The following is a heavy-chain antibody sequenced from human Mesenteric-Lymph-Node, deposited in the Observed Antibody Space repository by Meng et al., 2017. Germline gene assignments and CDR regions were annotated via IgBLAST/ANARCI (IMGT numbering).Heavy chain of an antibody. CDR3: TTGALMVRGVVKNDY. J-gene: IGHJ4*02. CDR2: IKSKTDGGTT. D-gene: IGHD3-10*01. Sequence: GGSLRLSCAASGFTFSNAWMSWVRQAPGKGLEWVGRIKSKTDGGTTDYAAPVKGRFTISRDDSKNTLYLQMNSLKTEDTAAYYCTTGALMVRGVVKNDYWGQGTLVTVSS. CDR1: GFTFSNAW. V-gene: IGHV3-15*01.